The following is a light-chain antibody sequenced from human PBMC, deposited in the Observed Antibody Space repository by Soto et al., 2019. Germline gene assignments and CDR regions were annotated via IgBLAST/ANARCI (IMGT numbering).Light chain of an antibody. CDR2: EDN. CDR3: CSYAGPSTWV. Sequence: QSVLTQPASVSGSPGQSITISCTGTSNAVGSYNLVSWYQQYSGKAPKLIIYEDNRRPSRVSNRFSGSRSGNTASLTISGLQADDEADYYCCSYAGPSTWVFGGGTKQTVL. J-gene: IGLJ3*02. V-gene: IGLV2-23*01. CDR1: SNAVGSYNL.